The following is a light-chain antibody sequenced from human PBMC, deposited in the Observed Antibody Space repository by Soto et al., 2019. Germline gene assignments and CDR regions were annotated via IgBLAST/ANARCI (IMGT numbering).Light chain of an antibody. CDR2: DAS. CDR3: QQFNSYPT. Sequence: AIQLTQSPSSLSASVGDRVTITCRTSQGISSALAWYQQKPGKAPNLLIYDASSLESGVPSRFSGSGSGTDFTLTISSLQPEDFATYYCQQFNSYPTFGQGTRLEIK. CDR1: QGISSA. J-gene: IGKJ5*01. V-gene: IGKV1-13*02.